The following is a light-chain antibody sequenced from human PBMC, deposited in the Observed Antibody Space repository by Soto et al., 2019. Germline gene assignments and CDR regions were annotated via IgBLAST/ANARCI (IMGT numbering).Light chain of an antibody. CDR1: QTISSY. V-gene: IGKV1-39*01. CDR2: AAS. J-gene: IGKJ2*01. Sequence: DIQMTQSPSSLSASVGDRVTITCRASQTISSYLNWYQQKPGKAPKLLIYAASSLQSAVPSSFSGSGSGTDLTLNISSLQPEDFATYYCQQSYSIPYTFGQETKLEIK. CDR3: QQSYSIPYT.